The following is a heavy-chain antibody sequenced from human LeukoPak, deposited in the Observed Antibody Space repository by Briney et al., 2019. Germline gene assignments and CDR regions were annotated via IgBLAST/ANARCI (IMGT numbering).Heavy chain of an antibody. CDR1: GGSISSENW. D-gene: IGHD6-13*01. CDR3: ARRLFSRGGYMDV. CDR2: IYYSGST. V-gene: IGHV4-4*02. Sequence: PSETLSLTCGVSGGSISSENWWTWVRPPPGKGLEWIGEIYYSGSTKYKPSLKSRVTLSLDKSKNQVSLKLTSVTAADTAVYYCARRLFSRGGYMDVWGKGTTVIV. J-gene: IGHJ6*03.